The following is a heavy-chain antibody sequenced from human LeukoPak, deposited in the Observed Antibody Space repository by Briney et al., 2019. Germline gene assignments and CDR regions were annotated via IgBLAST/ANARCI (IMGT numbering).Heavy chain of an antibody. CDR2: INAGNGNT. D-gene: IGHD6-19*01. Sequence: ASVKVSCKASGFPFTSYAMHWVRQAPGQRLEWMGWINAGNGNTKYSQEFQGRVTITRDTSTSTAYMELRSLRSDDTAVYYCARDNGSGWYVGWFDPWGQGTLVTVSS. J-gene: IGHJ5*02. CDR3: ARDNGSGWYVGWFDP. CDR1: GFPFTSYA. V-gene: IGHV1-3*01.